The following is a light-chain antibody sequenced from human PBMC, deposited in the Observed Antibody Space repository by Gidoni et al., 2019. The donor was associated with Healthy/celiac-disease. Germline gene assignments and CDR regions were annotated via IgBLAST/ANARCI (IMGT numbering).Light chain of an antibody. V-gene: IGKV1-39*01. CDR3: KQSYSTPRT. CDR1: QSISSY. CDR2: AAS. Sequence: DIQMTQSPSSLSASVGDSATISCRASQSISSYLNWYQQKPGKAPKLLIYAASSLQSGVPARFSGSGSGTDFTLTISSLQAEDFATYYCKQSYSTPRTFGQGTKVEIK. J-gene: IGKJ1*01.